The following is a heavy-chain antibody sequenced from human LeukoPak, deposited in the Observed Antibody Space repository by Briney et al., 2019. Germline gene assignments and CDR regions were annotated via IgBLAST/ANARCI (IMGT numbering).Heavy chain of an antibody. V-gene: IGHV4-39*01. CDR2: IYYSGST. CDR3: ARHPGYSYGYYDY. J-gene: IGHJ4*02. D-gene: IGHD5-18*01. Sequence: SETLSLTCTVSGGSISSSSYYWGWFRQPPGRGREGIGSIYYSGSTYYNPSLKSRVTISVDTSKNQFSLKLSSVTAADTAVYYCARHPGYSYGYYDYWGQGTLVTVSS. CDR1: GGSISSSSYY.